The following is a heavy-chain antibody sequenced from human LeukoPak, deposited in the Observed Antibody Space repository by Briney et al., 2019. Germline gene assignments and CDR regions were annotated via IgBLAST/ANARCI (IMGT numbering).Heavy chain of an antibody. V-gene: IGHV3-23*01. CDR3: AKAHQKLGYWSGGSCSVFDY. CDR2: ISGSGGST. CDR1: GFTFSRYA. Sequence: GGSLRLSYAASGFTFSRYAMSWVRQAPRQGLEWVSAISGSGGSTYYADSVKGWFTLSRDNSKKTLYLQMNSLRGEDTAVYYCAKAHQKLGYWSGGSCSVFDYWGQGTLVTVSS. J-gene: IGHJ4*02. D-gene: IGHD2-15*01.